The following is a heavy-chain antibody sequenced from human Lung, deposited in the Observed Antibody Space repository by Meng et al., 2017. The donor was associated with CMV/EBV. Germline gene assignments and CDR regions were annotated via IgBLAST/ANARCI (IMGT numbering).Heavy chain of an antibody. CDR1: GGSISSYY. V-gene: IGHV4-59*01. CDR3: ARGGYYDFWSGYSYYYYYGMDV. Sequence: LXCTVSGGSISSYYWSWIRQPPGKGLEWIGYIYYSGSTNYNPSLKSRVTISVDTSKNQFSLKLSSVTAADTAVYYCARGGYYDFWSGYSYYYYYGMDVWXQGTTVTFSS. CDR2: IYYSGST. D-gene: IGHD3-3*01. J-gene: IGHJ6*02.